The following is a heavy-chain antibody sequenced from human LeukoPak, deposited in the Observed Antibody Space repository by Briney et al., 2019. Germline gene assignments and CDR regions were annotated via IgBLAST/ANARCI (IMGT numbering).Heavy chain of an antibody. CDR2: IYSGGST. V-gene: IGHV3-53*01. D-gene: IGHD3-16*01. J-gene: IGHJ4*02. CDR3: ASGGLRGYYFDY. CDR1: GFTVSSNY. Sequence: GGSLRLSCAASGFTVSSNYMSWVRHAPGEGLEWVSVIYSGGSTYYADSVKGRFPISRDNSKNTLYLQKNSLRAEDTAVYYCASGGLRGYYFDYWGQGTLVTVSS.